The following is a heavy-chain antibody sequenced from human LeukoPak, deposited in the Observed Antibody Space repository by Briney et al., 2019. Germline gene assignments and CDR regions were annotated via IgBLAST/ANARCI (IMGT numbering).Heavy chain of an antibody. J-gene: IGHJ4*02. Sequence: GGSLRLSCAASGFTFSSYAMSWVRQAPGKGLEWVSAISGSGGSTHYADSVKGRFTISRDNSKNTLYLQMNSLRAEDTAVYYCAKDGDSSGYYYVSLDYWGQGTLVTVSS. CDR1: GFTFSSYA. D-gene: IGHD3-22*01. CDR2: ISGSGGST. V-gene: IGHV3-23*01. CDR3: AKDGDSSGYYYVSLDY.